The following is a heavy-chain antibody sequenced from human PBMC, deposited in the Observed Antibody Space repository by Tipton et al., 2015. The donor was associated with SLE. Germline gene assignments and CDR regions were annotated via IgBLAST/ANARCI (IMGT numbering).Heavy chain of an antibody. CDR1: SYTYG. CDR3: ARQANGHFDL. Sequence: QSGPEVKKPGASVKVSCKTSSYTYGFTWVRQAPGQGLEWMGWIYPSSDGSEYAQKFQGRVTMTRATSISTAYMELSRLRSDDTAVYYCARQANGHFDLWGRGTLVTVSS. J-gene: IGHJ2*01. CDR2: IYPSSDGS. V-gene: IGHV1-2*02.